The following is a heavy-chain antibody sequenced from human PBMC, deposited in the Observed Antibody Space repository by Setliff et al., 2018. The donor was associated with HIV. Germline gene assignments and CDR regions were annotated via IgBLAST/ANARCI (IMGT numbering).Heavy chain of an antibody. V-gene: IGHV1-2*06. D-gene: IGHD6-6*01. J-gene: IGHJ5*02. Sequence: ASVKVSCKASGYTFTDYFMHWVRQAPGQGFEWMGRINPKTGDTKYKQKFQGRVTMTRDASINTAYMELSSLTSDDTAVYYCARDWSMTSRESNWFDPWGQGTLVTVS. CDR3: ARDWSMTSRESNWFDP. CDR2: INPKTGDT. CDR1: GYTFTDYF.